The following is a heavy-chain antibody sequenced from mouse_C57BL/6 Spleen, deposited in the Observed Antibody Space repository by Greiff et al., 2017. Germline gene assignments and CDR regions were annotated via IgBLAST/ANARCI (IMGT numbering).Heavy chain of an antibody. CDR1: GYTFTSYW. J-gene: IGHJ2*01. V-gene: IGHV1-53*01. CDR2: INPSNGGT. Sequence: QVQLQQPGTELVKPGASVKLSCKASGYTFTSYWMHWVKQRPGQGLEWIGNINPSNGGTNYNEKFKSKAALTVDKSSSTAYMQLSSLTSEDSAVYYCAREDITTVVSSFDYWGQGTTLTVSS. D-gene: IGHD1-1*01. CDR3: AREDITTVVSSFDY.